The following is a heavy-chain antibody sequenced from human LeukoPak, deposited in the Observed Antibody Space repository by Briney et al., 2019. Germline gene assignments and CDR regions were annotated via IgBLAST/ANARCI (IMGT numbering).Heavy chain of an antibody. CDR3: ARPANWYFDL. J-gene: IGHJ2*01. V-gene: IGHV3-7*01. Sequence: GGSLRLSCAASGFSLSNYWMSWVRQAPGKGLEWVANINQDGSEKYYVDSVKGRFAISRDNAKNSLYLQMNSLRAEDTAVYYCARPANWYFDLWGRGTLVTVSS. D-gene: IGHD2-2*01. CDR2: INQDGSEK. CDR1: GFSLSNYW.